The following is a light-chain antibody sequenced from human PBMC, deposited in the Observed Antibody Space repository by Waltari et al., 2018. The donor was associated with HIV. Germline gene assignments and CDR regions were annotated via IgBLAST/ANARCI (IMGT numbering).Light chain of an antibody. CDR2: RDS. J-gene: IGLJ2*01. CDR1: NCERKS. CDR3: QVWDSSTTKV. Sequence: FEITKSLSVSLALGQTARPTCRVKNCERKSVHCYPHMPGQAALLVIYRDSNRPSGIPERFSGSNAGNTATLTISRAQAGDEADYYCQVWDSSTTKVFGGGTKLTVL. V-gene: IGLV3-9*01.